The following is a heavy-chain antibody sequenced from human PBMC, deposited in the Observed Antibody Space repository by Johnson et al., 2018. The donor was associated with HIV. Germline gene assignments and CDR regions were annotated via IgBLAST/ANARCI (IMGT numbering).Heavy chain of an antibody. CDR2: ISWNRANI. CDR1: GFTFDDYA. J-gene: IGHJ3*01. Sequence: EVQLVESGGGLVQPGRSLRLSCAGSGFTFDDYAMHWVRQAPGKGLEWVSGISWNRANINYADSVKGRFTSSRDNARNSLYLQMNSLRAEDTAVYYCATGRASVWGQGTMVTVSS. D-gene: IGHD1-14*01. CDR3: ATGRASV. V-gene: IGHV3-9*01.